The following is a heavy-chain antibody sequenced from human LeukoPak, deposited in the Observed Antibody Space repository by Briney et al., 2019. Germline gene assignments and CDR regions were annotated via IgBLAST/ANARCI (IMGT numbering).Heavy chain of an antibody. Sequence: SQTLSLTCAISGDSVSSKNGAWNWIRQSPSRGLEWLGRTYYRSKWYDEYADSVKGRVTISPDTSKNQFSLHVYSVTPEDTAVYLFARDPGTSGWYSFDFWGQGTLVTVSS. CDR1: GDSVSSKNGA. CDR3: ARDPGTSGWYSFDF. D-gene: IGHD6-19*01. CDR2: TYYRSKWYD. J-gene: IGHJ5*01. V-gene: IGHV6-1*01.